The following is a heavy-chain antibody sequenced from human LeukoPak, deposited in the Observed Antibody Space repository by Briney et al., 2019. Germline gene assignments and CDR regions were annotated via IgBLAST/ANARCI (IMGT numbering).Heavy chain of an antibody. CDR2: ISGSGGST. Sequence: PGGSLRLSCVASGFTFSSRDWMTWVRQAPGKGLEWVSAISGSGGSTYYADSVKGRFTISRDNSKNTLYLQMNSLRAEDTAVYYCARGSSGWLSPGDYWGQGTLVTVSS. D-gene: IGHD6-19*01. CDR1: GFTFSSRDW. V-gene: IGHV3-23*01. J-gene: IGHJ4*02. CDR3: ARGSSGWLSPGDY.